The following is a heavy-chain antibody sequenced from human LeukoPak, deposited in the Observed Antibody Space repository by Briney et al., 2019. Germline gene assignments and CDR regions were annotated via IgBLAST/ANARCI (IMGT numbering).Heavy chain of an antibody. CDR3: ARAKTVGSSGCFGY. CDR2: INPNSGGT. Sequence: ASVKVSCKAFGYTFTSNYMHWVRQAPGQGLEWMGWINPNSGGTNYAQKFQGRVTMTRDTSISTAYMELSRLRSDDTAVYYCARAKTVGSSGCFGYWGQGTLVTVSS. J-gene: IGHJ4*02. D-gene: IGHD6-25*01. CDR1: GYTFTSNY. V-gene: IGHV1-2*02.